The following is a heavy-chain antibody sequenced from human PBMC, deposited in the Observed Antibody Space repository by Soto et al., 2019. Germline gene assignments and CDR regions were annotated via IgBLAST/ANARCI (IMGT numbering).Heavy chain of an antibody. D-gene: IGHD3-10*01. V-gene: IGHV4-30-2*01. CDR2: IYHSGTL. J-gene: IGHJ5*02. Sequence: SETLSLTCAVTGFSIRAAGDSWIWIRQPPGGGLEWIGHIYHSGTLLYNPSLKTRLTMSLDRSNNQFSLTLTSVTAADTAVYYCARAQFYSGSGRYNNLMFDPWGQGIQVTVS. CDR3: ARAQFYSGSGRYNNLMFDP. CDR1: GFSIRAAGDS.